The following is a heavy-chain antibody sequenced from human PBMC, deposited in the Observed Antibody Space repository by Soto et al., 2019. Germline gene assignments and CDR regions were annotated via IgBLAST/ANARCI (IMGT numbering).Heavy chain of an antibody. CDR1: GGTFSSYA. CDR2: IIPIFGTA. D-gene: IGHD1-26*01. CDR3: ARTTSRSSPGRAYSWFDP. V-gene: IGHV1-69*06. J-gene: IGHJ5*02. Sequence: ASVKVSCKASGGTFSSYAISWVRQAPGQGLEWMGGIIPIFGTANYAQKFQGRVTITADKSTSTAYMELSSLRSEDTAVYYCARTTSRSSPGRAYSWFDPWGQGTLVTVSS.